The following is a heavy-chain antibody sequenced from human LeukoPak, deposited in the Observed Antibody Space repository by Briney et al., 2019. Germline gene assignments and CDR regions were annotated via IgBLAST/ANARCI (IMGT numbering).Heavy chain of an antibody. D-gene: IGHD4-23*01. CDR3: ARGSYGANSGRRRGFYFDY. CDR2: INHSGST. V-gene: IGHV4-34*01. Sequence: SETLSLTCAVYGGSFSGYYWSWIRQPPGKGLEWIGKINHSGSTNYNPSLKSRVTISVDTSKNQFSLKLSSVTAADTAVYYCARGSYGANSGRRRGFYFDYWGQGTLVTVFS. J-gene: IGHJ4*02. CDR1: GGSFSGYY.